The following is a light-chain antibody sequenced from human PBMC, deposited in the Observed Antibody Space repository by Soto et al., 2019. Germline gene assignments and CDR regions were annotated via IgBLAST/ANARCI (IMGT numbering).Light chain of an antibody. J-gene: IGKJ1*01. V-gene: IGKV3-11*01. CDR1: QSVSSY. CDR2: DAS. CDR3: QQRSHWPRT. Sequence: EIVLTQSPATLSLSPGERDTLSCRASQSVSSYLAWYQQKPGQALRLLIYDASNRAPGIPARFSGSVSGTDFTLTISSLEREDFAVYYCQQRSHWPRTFGQGTNVQIK.